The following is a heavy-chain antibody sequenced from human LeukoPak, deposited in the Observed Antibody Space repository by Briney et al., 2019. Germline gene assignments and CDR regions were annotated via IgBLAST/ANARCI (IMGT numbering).Heavy chain of an antibody. Sequence: ASVKVSCKASGYTFTSYYMHWVRQAPGQGLEWMGIINPSGGSTSYAQKFQGRVTMTRGTSTSTVYMELSSLRSEDTAVYYCARECLPSSSGYDPPCFDYWGQGTLVTVSS. CDR2: INPSGGST. CDR3: ARECLPSSSGYDPPCFDY. J-gene: IGHJ4*02. D-gene: IGHD5-12*01. V-gene: IGHV1-46*01. CDR1: GYTFTSYY.